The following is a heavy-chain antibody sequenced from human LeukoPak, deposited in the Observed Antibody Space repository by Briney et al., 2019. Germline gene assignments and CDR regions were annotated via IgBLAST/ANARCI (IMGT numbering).Heavy chain of an antibody. CDR1: GGSFSVYY. D-gene: IGHD2-15*01. CDR2: INHSGST. V-gene: IGHV4-34*01. CDR3: ARAPGYDCSGGSCYLTFDY. J-gene: IGHJ4*02. Sequence: SETLSLTCAVYGGSFSVYYWSWIRQPPGKGLEWIGEINHSGSTNYNPSLKSRVTISVDTSKNQFSLKLSSVTAADTAVYYCARAPGYDCSGGSCYLTFDYWGQGTLVTVSS.